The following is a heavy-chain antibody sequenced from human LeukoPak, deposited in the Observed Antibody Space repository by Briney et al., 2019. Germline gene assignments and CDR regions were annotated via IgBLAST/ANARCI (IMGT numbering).Heavy chain of an antibody. D-gene: IGHD2-15*01. CDR3: ARNYCSGGSCYPPDY. Sequence: SETLSLTCTVSGASISSYYWSWIRQPPGKGLEWIGYIYYSGSTNYNPSLKSRVTISVDTSKNQFSLKLSSVTAADTAVYYCARNYCSGGSCYPPDYWGQGTLVTVSS. J-gene: IGHJ4*02. CDR2: IYYSGST. CDR1: GASISSYY. V-gene: IGHV4-59*01.